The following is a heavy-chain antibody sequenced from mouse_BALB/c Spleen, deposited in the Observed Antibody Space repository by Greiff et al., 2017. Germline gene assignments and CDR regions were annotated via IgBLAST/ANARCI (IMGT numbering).Heavy chain of an antibody. D-gene: IGHD3-2*01. CDR3: ARSRQLEGAMDY. J-gene: IGHJ4*01. V-gene: IGHV1S135*01. Sequence: EVQLQQSGPELMKPGASVKISCKASGYSFTSYYMHWVKQSHGKSLEWIGYIDPFNGGTSYNQKFKGKATLTVDKSSSTAYMHLSSLTSEDSAVYYCARSRQLEGAMDYWGQGTSVTVSS. CDR1: GYSFTSYY. CDR2: IDPFNGGT.